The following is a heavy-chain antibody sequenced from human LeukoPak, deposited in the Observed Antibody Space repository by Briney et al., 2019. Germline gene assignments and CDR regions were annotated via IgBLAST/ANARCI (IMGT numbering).Heavy chain of an antibody. V-gene: IGHV3-33*01. CDR3: ARGGYYDILTGYSFYGMDV. J-gene: IGHJ6*02. Sequence: GGSLRLSCAASGFTFSSYGMHRVRQAPGKGLEWVAVISNDGSNRYHADSVKGPFTISRDNSKKTLYLQMNSLRAEDSAVYYCARGGYYDILTGYSFYGMDVWGQGTTVTVSS. CDR2: ISNDGSNR. D-gene: IGHD3-9*01. CDR1: GFTFSSYG.